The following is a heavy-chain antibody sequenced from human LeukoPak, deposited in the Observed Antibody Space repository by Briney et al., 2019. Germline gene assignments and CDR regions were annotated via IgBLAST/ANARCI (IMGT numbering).Heavy chain of an antibody. CDR1: GFTFSSYA. J-gene: IGHJ4*02. V-gene: IGHV3-30-3*01. Sequence: GRSLRLSCAASGFTFSSYAMHWVRQAPGKGLEWVAVISYDGSNKYYADSVKGRFTISRDNSKNTLYLQMNSLRAEDTAVYYCARAETYYDFWSGQKYYFDYWGQGTLVTVSS. D-gene: IGHD3-3*01. CDR3: ARAETYYDFWSGQKYYFDY. CDR2: ISYDGSNK.